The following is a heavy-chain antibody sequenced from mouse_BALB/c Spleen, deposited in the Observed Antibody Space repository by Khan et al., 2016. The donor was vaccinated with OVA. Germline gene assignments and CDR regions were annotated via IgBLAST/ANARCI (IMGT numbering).Heavy chain of an antibody. CDR2: IWAGGST. Sequence: QVQLKQSGPGLVAPSQSLSITCTVSGFSLTSYGVHWVRQPPGKGLEWLGVIWAGGSTNYYSALFSRLSISKDNSKIQVILKMNSLQTDDTAMYYCARLEDIWGQGTTLTVSS. CDR3: ARLEDI. D-gene: IGHD1-3*01. CDR1: GFSLTSYG. V-gene: IGHV2-9*02. J-gene: IGHJ2*01.